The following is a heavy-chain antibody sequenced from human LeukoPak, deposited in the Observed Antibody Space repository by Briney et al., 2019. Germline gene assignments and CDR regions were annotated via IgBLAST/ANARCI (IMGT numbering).Heavy chain of an antibody. D-gene: IGHD3-22*01. CDR3: AKESYYYDSSGYSFDY. CDR1: GFTFSSYA. J-gene: IGHJ4*02. CDR2: ISWNSGSI. V-gene: IGHV3-9*01. Sequence: PGGSLRLSCAASGFTFSSYAMSWVRQAPGKGLEWVSGISWNSGSIGYADSVKGRFTISRDNAKNSLYLQMNSLRAEDTALYYCAKESYYYDSSGYSFDYWGQGTLVTVSS.